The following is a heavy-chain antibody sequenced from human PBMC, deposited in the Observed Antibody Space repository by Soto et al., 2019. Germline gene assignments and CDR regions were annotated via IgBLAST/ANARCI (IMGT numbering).Heavy chain of an antibody. CDR1: GFTFSDYY. CDR3: ARRDFWSGYFPSGGYYYYMDV. Sequence: GGSLRLSCAASGFTFSDYYMSWIRQAPGKGLEWVSYISSSGSTIYYADSVKGRFTISRDNAKNSLYLQMNSLRAEDTAVYYCARRDFWSGYFPSGGYYYYMDVWGKGTTVTVSS. CDR2: ISSSGSTI. V-gene: IGHV3-11*01. D-gene: IGHD3-3*01. J-gene: IGHJ6*03.